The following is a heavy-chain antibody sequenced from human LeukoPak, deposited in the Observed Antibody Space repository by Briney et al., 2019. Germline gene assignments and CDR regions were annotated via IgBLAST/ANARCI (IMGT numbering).Heavy chain of an antibody. J-gene: IGHJ4*02. Sequence: TGGSLRLSCAASGFTFNTYAMTWVRQAPGKGLEWVSGITGGGGNTYYTDSVQGRFIISRDNSKNTLYLQMHSLRVEDTAIYFCAKARYSYGYDFDYWGQGTLVTVSS. CDR2: ITGGGGNT. CDR3: AKARYSYGYDFDY. CDR1: GFTFNTYA. D-gene: IGHD5-18*01. V-gene: IGHV3-23*01.